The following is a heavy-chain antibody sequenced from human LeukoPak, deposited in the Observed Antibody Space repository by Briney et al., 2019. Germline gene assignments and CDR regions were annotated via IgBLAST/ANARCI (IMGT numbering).Heavy chain of an antibody. D-gene: IGHD6-19*01. Sequence: PGGSLRLSCAASGFTFSRYTMSWVRQAPGKGLEWVSTISGSGGSTYYADSVKGRFTISRDNSKTPLYLQMNSLKAEDTAVYYCAKYSSGWAIDYWGQGTLVAVSS. CDR3: AKYSSGWAIDY. CDR1: GFTFSRYT. J-gene: IGHJ4*02. CDR2: ISGSGGST. V-gene: IGHV3-23*01.